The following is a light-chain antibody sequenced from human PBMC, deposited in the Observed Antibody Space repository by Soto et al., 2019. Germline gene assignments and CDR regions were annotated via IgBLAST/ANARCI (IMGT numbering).Light chain of an antibody. CDR1: QSVSSF. Sequence: EIVLTQSPATLSLSPGERATLSCRASQSVSSFLAWYQQKPGQAPRLLIYDASNRATGIPARFSGSGSGTDFTLTISSLEPEDFAVYSSPPRSCSPLLFGPGTKVDIK. V-gene: IGKV3-11*01. CDR2: DAS. CDR3: PPRSCSPLL. J-gene: IGKJ3*01.